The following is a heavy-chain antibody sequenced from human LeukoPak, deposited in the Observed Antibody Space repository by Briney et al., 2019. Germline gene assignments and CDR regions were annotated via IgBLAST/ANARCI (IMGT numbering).Heavy chain of an antibody. CDR3: ASAGGIVVVTDAFDI. J-gene: IGHJ3*02. V-gene: IGHV3-48*01. CDR2: ISSSSSTI. D-gene: IGHD2-21*02. CDR1: GFTFSSYS. Sequence: PGGSLRLSCAASGFTFSSYSMNWVRQAPGKGLEWVSYISSSSSTICYADSVKGRFTISRDNAKNSLYLQMNSLRAEDTAVYYCASAGGIVVVTDAFDIWGQGTMVTVSS.